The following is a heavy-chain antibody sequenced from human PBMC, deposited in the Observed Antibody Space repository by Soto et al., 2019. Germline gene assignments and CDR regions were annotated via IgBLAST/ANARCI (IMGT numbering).Heavy chain of an antibody. CDR3: AKDYLDCSGGSCYTGFDP. CDR1: EFTFSSYA. V-gene: IGHV3-23*01. D-gene: IGHD2-15*01. Sequence: GSSRRLSCAASEFTFSSYAMSWVRQAPGKGLEWGSAIIGSGGSTYYADSVKGRFTSSRDNSTNTLYLQMNSLSAEDTAVYYCAKDYLDCSGGSCYTGFDPWGQGTLVTGSS. J-gene: IGHJ5*02. CDR2: IIGSGGST.